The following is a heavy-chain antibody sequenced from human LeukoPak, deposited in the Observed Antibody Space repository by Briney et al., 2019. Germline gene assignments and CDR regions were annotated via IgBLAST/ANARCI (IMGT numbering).Heavy chain of an antibody. CDR3: AVPPPPGFSYGENLFDY. CDR1: GFTFSNYW. D-gene: IGHD5-18*01. J-gene: IGHJ4*02. Sequence: GGSLRLSCAASGFTFSNYWMHWVRQAPGKGLVWVSRINSAGSSTSYADSVKGRFTISRDNAKNTLYLLMNSLRAEDTAVYYCAVPPPPGFSYGENLFDYWGQGTLVTVSS. V-gene: IGHV3-74*01. CDR2: INSAGSST.